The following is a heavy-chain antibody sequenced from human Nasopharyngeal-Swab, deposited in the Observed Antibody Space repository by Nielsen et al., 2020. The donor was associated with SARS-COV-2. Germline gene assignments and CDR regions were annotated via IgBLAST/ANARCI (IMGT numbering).Heavy chain of an antibody. CDR2: ISGSGGST. CDR1: GFTFSTYA. J-gene: IGHJ4*02. CDR3: AKDDSRVLRFLERFDY. Sequence: GESLKISCAVSGFTFSTYAMSWVRQAPGKGLEWVSHISGSGGSTYYADSVKGRFTISRDNSKNTLYLQMNSLRAEDTAVYYCAKDDSRVLRFLERFDYWGQGTLVTVSS. D-gene: IGHD3-3*01. V-gene: IGHV3-23*01.